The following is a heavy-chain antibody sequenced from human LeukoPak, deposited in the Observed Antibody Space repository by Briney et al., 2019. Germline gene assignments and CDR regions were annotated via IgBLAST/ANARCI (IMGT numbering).Heavy chain of an antibody. V-gene: IGHV3-33*01. CDR1: GFTFSSSA. CDR3: ARGGQWMVKNAFDI. D-gene: IGHD6-19*01. J-gene: IGHJ3*02. CDR2: IWYDGSKR. Sequence: GGPLRLSCAASGFTFSSSAMYWVRQAPGKGLEWVAVIWYDGSKRYYADYVKGRFTISRDNSENTLYLQLNSLRAEDTAMYYCARGGQWMVKNAFDIWGQGTMVTVSS.